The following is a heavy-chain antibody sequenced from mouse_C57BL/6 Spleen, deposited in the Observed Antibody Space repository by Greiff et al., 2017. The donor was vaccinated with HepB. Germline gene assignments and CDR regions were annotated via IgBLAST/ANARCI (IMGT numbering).Heavy chain of an antibody. V-gene: IGHV1-59*01. CDR1: GYTFTSYW. CDR3: ARRPRAWFPC. Sequence: QVQLQQPGAELVRPGTSVTLSCKASGYTFTSYWMHWVKQRPGQGLEWIGVIDPSDSYTNYNQKFKGKATLTVDTSSSTACMQLSSLTSEYSAVYYFARRPRAWFPCWGHGTLVTVSA. J-gene: IGHJ3*01. CDR2: IDPSDSYT.